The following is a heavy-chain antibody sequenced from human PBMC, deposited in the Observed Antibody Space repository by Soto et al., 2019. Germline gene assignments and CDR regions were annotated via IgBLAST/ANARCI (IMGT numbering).Heavy chain of an antibody. CDR1: GFTSRGFW. Sequence: GGSLRLSCIGSGFTSRGFWMGWVRQAPGKGLEWVANIKEDATQKNYADSVRGRFTISRDTATISLYLEMNTLRAEDTAVYYCYGRNSKTQVVDYWGQGTLVTVSS. D-gene: IGHD1-7*01. V-gene: IGHV3-7*05. J-gene: IGHJ4*02. CDR2: IKEDATQK. CDR3: YGRNSKTQVVDY.